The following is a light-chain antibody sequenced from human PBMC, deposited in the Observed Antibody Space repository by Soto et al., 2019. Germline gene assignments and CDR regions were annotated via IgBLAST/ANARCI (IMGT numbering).Light chain of an antibody. CDR3: SSYAGSNNVYV. J-gene: IGLJ1*01. CDR2: EVS. Sequence: QSVLTQPPSASGSPGQSVTISCTGTSSDVGGYNYVSRYQQHPGKAPKLMIYEVSKRPSGVPDRFSGSKSGNTASLTVSGLQAEDEADYYCSSYAGSNNVYVFGTGTKLTVL. CDR1: SSDVGGYNY. V-gene: IGLV2-8*01.